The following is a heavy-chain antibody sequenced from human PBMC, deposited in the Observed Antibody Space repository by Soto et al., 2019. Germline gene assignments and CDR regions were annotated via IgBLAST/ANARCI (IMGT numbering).Heavy chain of an antibody. V-gene: IGHV4-34*01. CDR2: INHSGST. CDR3: ARASGWLRIFDY. Sequence: PSETLSLTCAVYGGSFSGYYWSWIRQPPGKGLEWIGEINHSGSTNYNPSLKSRVTISVDKSKNQFSLKLSSVTAADTAVYYCARASGWLRIFDYWGQGTLVTVSS. CDR1: GGSFSGYY. J-gene: IGHJ4*02. D-gene: IGHD5-12*01.